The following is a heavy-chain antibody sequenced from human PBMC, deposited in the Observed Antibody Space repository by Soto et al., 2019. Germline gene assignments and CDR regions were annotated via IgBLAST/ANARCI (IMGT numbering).Heavy chain of an antibody. Sequence: QVQLQESGPGLVKPSVTLSLTCAVSSGSISSSNWWSWVRQPPGKGLEWIGEIYNSGSTNYNPSHKSRGSISLHKSRDQFSLKLSSVTAADTAVYYGASYGEDYANWYFDLWGRGTLVAVAS. V-gene: IGHV4-4*02. D-gene: IGHD4-17*01. CDR3: ASYGEDYANWYFDL. J-gene: IGHJ2*01. CDR2: IYNSGST. CDR1: SGSISSSNW.